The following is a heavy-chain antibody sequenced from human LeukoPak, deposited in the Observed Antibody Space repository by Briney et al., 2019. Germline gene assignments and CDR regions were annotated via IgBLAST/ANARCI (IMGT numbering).Heavy chain of an antibody. J-gene: IGHJ4*02. CDR3: ERRPLRTLIVVPAAPDFDY. CDR2: IIPIFGTA. V-gene: IGHV1-69*05. CDR1: GGTFSSYA. Sequence: SVKVSCKASGGTFSSYAISWVRQAPGQGLEWMGGIIPIFGTANYAQKFQGRVTITTDESTSTAYMELSSLRSEDTAVYYCERRPLRTLIVVPAAPDFDYWGQGTLVTVSS. D-gene: IGHD2-2*01.